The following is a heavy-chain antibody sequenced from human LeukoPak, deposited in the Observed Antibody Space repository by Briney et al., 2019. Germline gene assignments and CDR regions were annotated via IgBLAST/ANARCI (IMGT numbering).Heavy chain of an antibody. CDR1: EFSVGSNY. J-gene: IGHJ4*02. Sequence: GGSLRLSCAASEFSVGSNYMTWVRQAPGKGLEWVSLIYSGGSTYYADSVKGRFTISRDNSKNTLYLQMNSLRAEDTAVYYCAKGQRFYGEYYFDYWGQGTLVTVSS. CDR2: IYSGGST. CDR3: AKGQRFYGEYYFDY. D-gene: IGHD4-17*01. V-gene: IGHV3-53*01.